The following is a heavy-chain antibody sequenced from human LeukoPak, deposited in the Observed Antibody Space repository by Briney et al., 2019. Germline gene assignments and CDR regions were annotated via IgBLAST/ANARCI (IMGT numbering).Heavy chain of an antibody. Sequence: GESLKISCKGSGYSFTSYWIGWVRQMPGKGLEWMGIIYPGGSDTRYSPSFQGQVTISADKSISTAYLQWSSLKASDTAMYYCARHDSSGYYSMGAFHIWGQGTMVTVSS. D-gene: IGHD3-22*01. V-gene: IGHV5-51*01. CDR2: IYPGGSDT. CDR1: GYSFTSYW. J-gene: IGHJ3*02. CDR3: ARHDSSGYYSMGAFHI.